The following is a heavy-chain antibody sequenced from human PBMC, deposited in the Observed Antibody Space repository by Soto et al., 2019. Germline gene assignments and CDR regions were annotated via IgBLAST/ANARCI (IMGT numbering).Heavy chain of an antibody. J-gene: IGHJ4*02. CDR2: ISGSGGST. Sequence: GGSLRLSCAASGFTFSSYAMSWVRQAPGKGLEWVSAISGSGGSTYYADSVKGRFTISRDNSKNTLYLQMNSLRAEDTAVYYCANIDSSGYYSFDYWGQGTLVTVSA. CDR3: ANIDSSGYYSFDY. D-gene: IGHD3-22*01. CDR1: GFTFSSYA. V-gene: IGHV3-23*01.